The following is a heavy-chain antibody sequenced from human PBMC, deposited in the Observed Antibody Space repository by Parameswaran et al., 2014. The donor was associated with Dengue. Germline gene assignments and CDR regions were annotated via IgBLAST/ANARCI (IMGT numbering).Heavy chain of an antibody. J-gene: IGHJ6*02. CDR3: ARAQDIVVVPAAIQYYYGMDV. Sequence: WIRQPPGKGLEWVAVIWYDGSNKYYADSVKGRFTISRDNSKNTLYLQMNSLRAEDTAVYYCARAQDIVVVPAAIQYYYGMDVWGQGTTGHRLL. CDR2: IWYDGSNK. V-gene: IGHV3-33*01. D-gene: IGHD2-2*02.